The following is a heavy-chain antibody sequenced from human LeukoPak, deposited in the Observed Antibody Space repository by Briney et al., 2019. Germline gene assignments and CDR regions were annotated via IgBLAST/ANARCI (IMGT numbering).Heavy chain of an antibody. J-gene: IGHJ3*02. Sequence: SETLSLTCTVSGGSISSSSYYWGWIRQPPGKGLEWIGSIYYSGSTYYNPSLKSRVTISVDTSKNQFSLKLSSVTAADTAVYYCARDPITGYYDGSGYVDAFDIWGQGTMVTVSS. V-gene: IGHV4-39*07. CDR3: ARDPITGYYDGSGYVDAFDI. CDR2: IYYSGST. CDR1: GGSISSSSYY. D-gene: IGHD3-22*01.